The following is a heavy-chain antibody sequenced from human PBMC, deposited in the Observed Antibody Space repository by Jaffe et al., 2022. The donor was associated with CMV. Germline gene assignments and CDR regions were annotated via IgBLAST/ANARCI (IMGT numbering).Heavy chain of an antibody. D-gene: IGHD7-27*01. CDR2: TYYRSKWYY. CDR3: ASGDPPDY. Sequence: QVQLQQSGPGLVKPSQTLSLTCAISGDSVSRKTAAWNWIRQSPSRGLEWLGRTYYRSKWYYDYAESVRSRIIINSDTSKNQFSLQLNSVTPEDTAVYYCASGDPPDYWGQGTLVTVSS. V-gene: IGHV6-1*01. J-gene: IGHJ4*02. CDR1: GDSVSRKTAA.